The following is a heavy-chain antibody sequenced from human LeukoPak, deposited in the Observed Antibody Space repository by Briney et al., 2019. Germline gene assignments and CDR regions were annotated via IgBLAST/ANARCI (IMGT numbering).Heavy chain of an antibody. D-gene: IGHD2-2*01. J-gene: IGHJ4*02. CDR2: IYYSGST. Sequence: SETLSLTCTVSGGSISSSSYYWGWIRQPPGKGLEWIGSIYYSGSTYYNPSLKSRVIISVDTSKNQFSLKLSSVTAADTAVYYCARASIIVVVPAARGPFDYWGQGTLVTVSS. V-gene: IGHV4-39*01. CDR1: GGSISSSSYY. CDR3: ARASIIVVVPAARGPFDY.